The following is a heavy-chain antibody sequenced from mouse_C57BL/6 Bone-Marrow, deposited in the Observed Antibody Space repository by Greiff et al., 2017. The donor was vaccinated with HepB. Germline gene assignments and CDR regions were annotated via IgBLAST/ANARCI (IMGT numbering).Heavy chain of an antibody. Sequence: EVKLVESGEGLVKPGGSLKLSCAASGFTFSSYAMSWVRQTPEKRLEWVAYISSGGDYIYYADTVKGRFTISRDNARNTLYLQMSSLKSEDTAMYYCTRDPPTTVVARYFDYWGQGTTLTVSS. CDR3: TRDPPTTVVARYFDY. CDR1: GFTFSSYA. CDR2: ISSGGDYI. D-gene: IGHD1-1*01. V-gene: IGHV5-9-1*02. J-gene: IGHJ2*01.